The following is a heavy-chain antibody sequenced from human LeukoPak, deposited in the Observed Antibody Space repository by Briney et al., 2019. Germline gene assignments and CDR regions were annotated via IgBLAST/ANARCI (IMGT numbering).Heavy chain of an antibody. D-gene: IGHD3-10*01. CDR2: IPYDGTNK. J-gene: IGHJ4*02. V-gene: IGHV3-30*02. CDR1: GFTFSNYG. CDR3: VQGTRRGAITMVRGVVGKSFYFDS. Sequence: PGGSLRLSCAPAGFTFSNYGMHWVRQAPGKGLEWVAFIPYDGTNKYHADSVKGRFTISRDTSKNTLYLQMNSLRDEDTAVYYCVQGTRRGAITMVRGVVGKSFYFDSWGQGTLVTVSS.